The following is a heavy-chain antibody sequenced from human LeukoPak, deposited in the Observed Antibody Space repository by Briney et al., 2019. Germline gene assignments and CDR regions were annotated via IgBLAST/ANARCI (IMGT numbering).Heavy chain of an antibody. CDR3: ARAYRQSHDY. D-gene: IGHD2-21*01. V-gene: IGHV4-59*01. CDR1: GGSISSYY. J-gene: IGHJ4*02. CDR2: IYDSGSS. Sequence: PSETLSLTCTVSGGSISSYYWSWIRQPPGKGLEWIGYIYDSGSSNYNPSLKSRVTISVDTSKNQFSLKLSSVTAADTAVYYCARAYRQSHDYWGQGTLVTVPP.